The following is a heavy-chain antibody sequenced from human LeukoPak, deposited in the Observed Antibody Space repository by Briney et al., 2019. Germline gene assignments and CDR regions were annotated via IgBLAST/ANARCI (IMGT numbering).Heavy chain of an antibody. CDR1: GGSISRYY. D-gene: IGHD6-13*01. J-gene: IGHJ5*02. Sequence: SETLSLTCTVSGGSISRYYWSWIRQPPGKGLEWIGYIYDSGSTNYNPSLKSRVTISVDTSKNQFSLKLSSVTAADTAVYYCARHGSSRSPFYPWGQGTLVIVSS. V-gene: IGHV4-59*08. CDR3: ARHGSSRSPFYP. CDR2: IYDSGST.